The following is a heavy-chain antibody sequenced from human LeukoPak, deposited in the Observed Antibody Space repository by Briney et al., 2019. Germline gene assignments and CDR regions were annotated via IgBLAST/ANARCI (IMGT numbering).Heavy chain of an antibody. Sequence: ASVKLSCKASGYTFTGYYMHWVRQAPGQGLEWMGWINPNSGGTNYAQKFQGTVTMTRDTSISTAYMELSRLRSEDTAVYYCARERGDGGDDYWGQGTLVTVSS. D-gene: IGHD3-16*01. J-gene: IGHJ4*02. V-gene: IGHV1-2*02. CDR1: GYTFTGYY. CDR2: INPNSGGT. CDR3: ARERGDGGDDY.